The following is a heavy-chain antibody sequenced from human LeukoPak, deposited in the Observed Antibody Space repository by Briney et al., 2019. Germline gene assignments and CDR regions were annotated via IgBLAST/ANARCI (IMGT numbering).Heavy chain of an antibody. CDR3: ARHVAFEVRGTGAFDI. CDR1: GGSISSYY. V-gene: IGHV4-59*08. Sequence: PSETLSLTCTVSGGSISSYYWSWIRQPPGKGLEWIGYIYYSGSSNQNPSLKSRVTISVDTSKNQFSLKLSSVTAADTAVYYCARHVAFEVRGTGAFDIWGQGTMVTVSS. D-gene: IGHD3-10*01. J-gene: IGHJ3*02. CDR2: IYYSGSS.